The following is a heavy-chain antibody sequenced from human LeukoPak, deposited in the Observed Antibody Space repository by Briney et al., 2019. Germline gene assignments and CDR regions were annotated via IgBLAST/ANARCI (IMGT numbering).Heavy chain of an antibody. D-gene: IGHD3-10*01. CDR2: ISGSGGST. CDR3: AKGPSALWFRELLLDY. CDR1: GSTLSNYA. J-gene: IGHJ4*02. Sequence: PGGSLRLSCAASGSTLSNYAMSWVRQAPGKGLEWVSAISGSGGSTYYADSVKGRFTISRDNSKNTLYLQMNSLRAEDTAVYYCAKGPSALWFRELLLDYWGQGTLVTVSS. V-gene: IGHV3-23*01.